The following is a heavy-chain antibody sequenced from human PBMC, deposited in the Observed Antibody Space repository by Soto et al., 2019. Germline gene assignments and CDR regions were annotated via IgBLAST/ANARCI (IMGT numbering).Heavy chain of an antibody. J-gene: IGHJ6*03. CDR3: AKPGIAVAGTYLAYYYYDMDV. CDR1: GFTFSSYA. Sequence: GGSLRLSCAASGFTFSSYAMSWVRQAPGKGLEWVSAISGSGGSTYYADSVKGRFTISRDSSKNTLYLQMNSLRAEDTAVYYCAKPGIAVAGTYLAYYYYDMDVWGKGTTVTVSS. CDR2: ISGSGGST. V-gene: IGHV3-23*01. D-gene: IGHD6-19*01.